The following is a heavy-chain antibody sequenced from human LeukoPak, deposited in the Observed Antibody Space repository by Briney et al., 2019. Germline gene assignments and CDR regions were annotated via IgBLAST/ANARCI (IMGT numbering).Heavy chain of an antibody. J-gene: IGHJ4*02. CDR2: ISGSGGGT. Sequence: GGSLRLSCAASGFTFSTYAMSWVRQAPGKGLEWVSLISGSGGGTYYANSVKGRFTISRDNSKNTLYLQMDSLRTEDTAVYYCARNVYNFDYWGQGTLVTVSS. CDR3: ARNVYNFDY. CDR1: GFTFSTYA. D-gene: IGHD3-10*02. V-gene: IGHV3-23*01.